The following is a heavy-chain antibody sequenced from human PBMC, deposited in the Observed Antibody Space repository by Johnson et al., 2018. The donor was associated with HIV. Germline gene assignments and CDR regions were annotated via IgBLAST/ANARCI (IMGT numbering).Heavy chain of an antibody. D-gene: IGHD2-15*01. Sequence: QMMLVESGGGVVQPGRSLRLSCAASGFTFSSYAMHWVRQAPGKGLEWVAVISYDGSNKYYADSVKGRFTISGDNSKNTLYLQMNSLRAEDTAVYFCARDRGTGASCLPVAFDIWGQGTLLTVSS. V-gene: IGHV3-30*14. CDR2: ISYDGSNK. J-gene: IGHJ3*02. CDR3: ARDRGTGASCLPVAFDI. CDR1: GFTFSSYA.